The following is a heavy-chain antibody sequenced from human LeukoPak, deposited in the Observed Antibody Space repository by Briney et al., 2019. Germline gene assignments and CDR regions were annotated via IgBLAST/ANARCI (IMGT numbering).Heavy chain of an antibody. Sequence: GGSLRLSCAASGFTFSSYAMSWVRQAPGKGLEWVSVISGSGGSTYYADSVKGRFTISRDNSKNTLYLQMNSLRAEDTAVYYCAKIGKITMARGVIREYFDYWGQGTLVTVSS. V-gene: IGHV3-23*01. J-gene: IGHJ4*02. CDR2: ISGSGGST. D-gene: IGHD3-10*01. CDR3: AKIGKITMARGVIREYFDY. CDR1: GFTFSSYA.